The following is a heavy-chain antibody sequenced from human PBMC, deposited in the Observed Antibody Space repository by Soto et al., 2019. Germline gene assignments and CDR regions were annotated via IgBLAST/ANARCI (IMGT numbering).Heavy chain of an antibody. J-gene: IGHJ4*02. Sequence: ASVKVSCKDSGYPFTRYGISWVRQAPGQGLEWMGWISAYNGNTNYAQKLQGRVTMTTDTSTSTAYMELRSLRSDDTAVYYCARDFRRLYYYDSSGYYPPSDYWGQGTLVTVAS. CDR3: ARDFRRLYYYDSSGYYPPSDY. V-gene: IGHV1-18*01. CDR2: ISAYNGNT. CDR1: GYPFTRYG. D-gene: IGHD3-22*01.